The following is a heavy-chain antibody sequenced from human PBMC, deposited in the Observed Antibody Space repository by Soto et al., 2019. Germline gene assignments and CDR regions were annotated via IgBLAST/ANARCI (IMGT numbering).Heavy chain of an antibody. J-gene: IGHJ2*01. CDR3: ARRSDSYGHNWYFDL. Sequence: QVQLQESGPGLMKPSQTLSLTCTVSGGSISSGGYYWSWIRQHPGKGLEWIGYIYYSGSTYYNPSLKSRVTISVDTSKNQFSLKLSSVTAADTAVYYCARRSDSYGHNWYFDLWGRGTLVTVSS. V-gene: IGHV4-31*03. CDR2: IYYSGST. D-gene: IGHD5-18*01. CDR1: GGSISSGGYY.